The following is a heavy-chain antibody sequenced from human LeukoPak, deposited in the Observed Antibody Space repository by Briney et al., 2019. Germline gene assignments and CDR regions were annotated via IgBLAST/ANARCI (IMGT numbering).Heavy chain of an antibody. V-gene: IGHV4-34*01. CDR3: ARGSGSSGYYPQFGLRKKGYFDY. CDR1: GGSFSGYY. J-gene: IGHJ4*02. Sequence: PSEILSLTCAVYGGSFSGYYWSWIRQTPGKGLEWIWEINHSGSTNYNPSLKSRVTISVDTSKNQFSLKLSSVTAADTAVYYCARGSGSSGYYPQFGLRKKGYFDYWGQGTLVTVSS. CDR2: INHSGST. D-gene: IGHD3-22*01.